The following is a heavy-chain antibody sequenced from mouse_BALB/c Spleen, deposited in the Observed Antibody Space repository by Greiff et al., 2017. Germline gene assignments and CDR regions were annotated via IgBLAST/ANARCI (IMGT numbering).Heavy chain of an antibody. CDR3: ARSNFDY. Sequence: EVKLMESGPGLVKPSQSLSLTCTVTGYSITSDYAWNWIRQFPGNKLEWMGYISYSGSTSYNPSLKSRISITRDTSKNQFFLQLNSVTTEDTATYYCARSNFDYWGQGTTLTVSS. CDR1: GYSITSDYA. CDR2: ISYSGST. J-gene: IGHJ2*01. V-gene: IGHV3-2*02.